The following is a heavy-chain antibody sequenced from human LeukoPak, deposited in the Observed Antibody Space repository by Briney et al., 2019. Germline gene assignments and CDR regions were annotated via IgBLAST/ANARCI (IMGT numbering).Heavy chain of an antibody. V-gene: IGHV1-2*02. CDR2: INPNSSGT. D-gene: IGHD1-1*01. CDR3: ARDHTGTSMRFDP. CDR1: GYTFTGYY. J-gene: IGHJ5*02. Sequence: ASVKVSCKASGYTFTGYYMHWVRQAPGQGLEWMGWINPNSSGTNYAQEFQGRVTMTRDTSISTAYMELSRLRSDDTAVYYCARDHTGTSMRFDPWGQGTLVTVSS.